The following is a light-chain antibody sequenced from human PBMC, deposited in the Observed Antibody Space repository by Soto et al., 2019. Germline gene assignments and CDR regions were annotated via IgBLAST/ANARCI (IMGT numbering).Light chain of an antibody. Sequence: QSVLTQPPSVSVAPGQKVTISCSGSSSDIGRNYVSWYQHLPGTAPKLLIYENNKRPSGIPDRLSGSKSGSSATLGITGLQTGDEADYYCGTWDSSLTTYVFGPGTKLTVL. CDR1: SSDIGRNY. J-gene: IGLJ1*01. CDR2: ENN. CDR3: GTWDSSLTTYV. V-gene: IGLV1-51*02.